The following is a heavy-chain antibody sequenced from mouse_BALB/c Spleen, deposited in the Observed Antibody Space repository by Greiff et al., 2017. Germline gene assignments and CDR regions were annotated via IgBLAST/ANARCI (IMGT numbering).Heavy chain of an antibody. CDR2: ISSGGGST. V-gene: IGHV5-12-1*01. Sequence: EVQRVESGGGLVKPGGSLKLSCAASGFAFSSYDMSWVRQTPEKRLEWVAYISSGGGSTYYPDTVKGRFTISRDNAKNTLYLQMSSLKSEDTAMYYCARNRYEGFDYWGQGTTLTVSS. D-gene: IGHD2-14*01. CDR3: ARNRYEGFDY. J-gene: IGHJ2*01. CDR1: GFAFSSYD.